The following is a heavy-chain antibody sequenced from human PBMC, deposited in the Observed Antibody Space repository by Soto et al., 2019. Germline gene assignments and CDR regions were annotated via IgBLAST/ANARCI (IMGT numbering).Heavy chain of an antibody. CDR1: GFTFSSYA. CDR2: ISYDGSNK. Sequence: QVQLVESEGGVVQPGRSLRLSCAASGFTFSSYAMHWVRQAPGKGLEWVAVISYDGSNKYYADSVKGRFTISRDNSKNTLYLQMNSLRAEDTAVYYCARDEDTAMAKTYYYYGMDVWGQGTTVTVSS. J-gene: IGHJ6*02. V-gene: IGHV3-30-3*01. CDR3: ARDEDTAMAKTYYYYGMDV. D-gene: IGHD5-18*01.